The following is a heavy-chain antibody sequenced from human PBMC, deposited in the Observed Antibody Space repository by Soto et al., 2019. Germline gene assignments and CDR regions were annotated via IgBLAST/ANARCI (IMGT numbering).Heavy chain of an antibody. D-gene: IGHD1-1*01. V-gene: IGHV3-74*01. CDR3: ARVTRKSYYFDY. CDR2: INSDGSST. J-gene: IGHJ4*02. Sequence: GGSLRLCCAASGFTFSSYWMHWVRQAPGKGLVWVSRINSDGSSTSYADSVKGRFTISRDNAKNTLYLQMNSLRAEDTAVYYCARVTRKSYYFDYWGQATLVTVSS. CDR1: GFTFSSYW.